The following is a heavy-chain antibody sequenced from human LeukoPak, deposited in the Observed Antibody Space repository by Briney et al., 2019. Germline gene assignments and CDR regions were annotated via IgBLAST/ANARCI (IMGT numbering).Heavy chain of an antibody. CDR1: GFTFDDYA. V-gene: IGHV3-9*01. D-gene: IGHD5-18*01. J-gene: IGHJ4*02. Sequence: GGSLRLSCAASGFTFDDYAMHWVRQAPGKGLEWVSGISWNSGSIGYADSVKGRFTISRDNAKNSLYLQMNSLRAEDTAVYYCARAATGSSYGYYYWGQGTLVTVSS. CDR2: ISWNSGSI. CDR3: ARAATGSSYGYYY.